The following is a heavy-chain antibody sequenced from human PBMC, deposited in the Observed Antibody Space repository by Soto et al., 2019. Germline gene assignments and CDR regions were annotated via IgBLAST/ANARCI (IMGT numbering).Heavy chain of an antibody. V-gene: IGHV3-74*01. CDR2: INSDGSST. J-gene: IGHJ5*02. CDR1: GFTFSSYW. Sequence: GGSLRLSCAASGFTFSSYWMHWVRQAPGKGLVWVSRINSDGSSTSYADSVKGRFTISRDNAKNTLYLQMNSLRAEDTAVYYCARAAAPLWFGENPLRDNWFDPWGQGTLVTVSS. CDR3: ARAAAPLWFGENPLRDNWFDP. D-gene: IGHD3-10*01.